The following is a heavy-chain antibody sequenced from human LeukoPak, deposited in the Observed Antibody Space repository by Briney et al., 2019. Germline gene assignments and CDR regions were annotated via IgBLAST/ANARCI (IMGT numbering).Heavy chain of an antibody. J-gene: IGHJ4*02. D-gene: IGHD6-19*01. CDR2: ISGSGGST. Sequence: GGSLRLSCAASGFTFSSYAMSWVRQAPGKGLEWVSAISGSGGSTYYADSVKGRFTISRDNSKSTLYLQMNSLRAEDTAVYYCANIAVAGPTGFDYWGQGTLVTVSS. CDR3: ANIAVAGPTGFDY. V-gene: IGHV3-23*01. CDR1: GFTFSSYA.